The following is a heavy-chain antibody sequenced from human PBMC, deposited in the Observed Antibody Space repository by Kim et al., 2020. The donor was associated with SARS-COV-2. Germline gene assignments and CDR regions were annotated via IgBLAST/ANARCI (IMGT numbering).Heavy chain of an antibody. D-gene: IGHD6-6*01. CDR1: GGSISSYY. J-gene: IGHJ4*02. V-gene: IGHV4-59*01. CDR3: ARSYSSSDYFDY. Sequence: SETLSLTCTVSGGSISSYYWSWIRQPPGKGLEWIGYIYYSGSTNYNPSLKSRVTISVDTSKNQFSLKLSSVTAADTAVYYCARSYSSSDYFDYWGQGTLV. CDR2: IYYSGST.